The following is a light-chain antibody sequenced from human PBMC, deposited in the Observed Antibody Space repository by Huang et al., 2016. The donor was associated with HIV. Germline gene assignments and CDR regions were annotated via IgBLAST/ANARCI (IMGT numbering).Light chain of an antibody. Sequence: IVMTQSPATLSVSPGERATLSCRASQSVSDNVAWYQYKPGQAPRLLIYSTSTRATGVPVRFTGSGSGTDFTLTISSLQSEDFATYYCQQYNKWPPLTFGGGTKVEIK. CDR1: QSVSDN. CDR2: STS. J-gene: IGKJ4*01. CDR3: QQYNKWPPLT. V-gene: IGKV3-15*01.